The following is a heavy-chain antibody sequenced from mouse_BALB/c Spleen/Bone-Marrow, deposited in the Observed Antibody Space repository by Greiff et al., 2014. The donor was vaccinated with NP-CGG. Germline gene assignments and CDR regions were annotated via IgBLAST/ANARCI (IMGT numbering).Heavy chain of an antibody. J-gene: IGHJ3*01. CDR2: IDPANGNT. CDR1: GFNIKDTY. V-gene: IGHV14-3*02. CDR3: AIYYYGSSGFAY. Sequence: EVQLQQSGAELVKPGASVKLSCTASGFNIKDTYMHWVKQRSEQGLEWIGGIDPANGNTKYDPKFQGKATITADTSSNTAYLQLSSLTSEDTAVYYCAIYYYGSSGFAYWGQGTLVTVSA. D-gene: IGHD1-1*01.